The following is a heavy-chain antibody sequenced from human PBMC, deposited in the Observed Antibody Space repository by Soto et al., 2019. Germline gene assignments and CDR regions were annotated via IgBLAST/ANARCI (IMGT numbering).Heavy chain of an antibody. CDR2: IRGSDGRT. D-gene: IGHD3-10*01. V-gene: IGHV3-23*01. CDR1: GFPFSMFA. Sequence: GGSLRLSCAASGFPFSMFAMNWVRQATVKVLELVSGIRGSDGRTSYADSVKGRFSISRDDSRNMLYREMNTLRGEDTAVYYCAKASGRVHYGMHVWGQGTTVTVSS. CDR3: AKASGRVHYGMHV. J-gene: IGHJ6*02.